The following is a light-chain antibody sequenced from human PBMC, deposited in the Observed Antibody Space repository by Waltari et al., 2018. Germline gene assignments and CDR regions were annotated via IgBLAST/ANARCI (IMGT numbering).Light chain of an antibody. Sequence: QSALTQPASVSGSPGQSITISCTGTTSGVWTYNLVSWYQQHPVKAPKLSIFEGTKRPSGFSNRFFASKSGNTASLTIAGLQADDEADYHCCSYVSNTYVFGTGTKVTVL. V-gene: IGLV2-23*01. CDR3: CSYVSNTYV. CDR2: EGT. CDR1: TSGVWTYNL. J-gene: IGLJ1*01.